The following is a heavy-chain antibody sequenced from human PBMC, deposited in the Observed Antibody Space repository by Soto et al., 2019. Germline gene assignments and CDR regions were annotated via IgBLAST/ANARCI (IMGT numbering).Heavy chain of an antibody. D-gene: IGHD2-2*01. J-gene: IGHJ4*02. CDR1: GFTFTSFA. Sequence: GGSLRLSCAASGFTFTSFAVSWVRQAPGKGLEWVSSVSFRGDIYYADSLEGRFTISRDDAKNSLYLQMNSLRAEDTAVYYCARGCSSASCYYYWGQGTLVTVSS. CDR2: VSFRGDI. CDR3: ARGCSSASCYYY. V-gene: IGHV3-21*01.